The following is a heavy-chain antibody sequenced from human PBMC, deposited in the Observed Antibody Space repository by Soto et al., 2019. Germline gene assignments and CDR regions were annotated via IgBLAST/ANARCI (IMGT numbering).Heavy chain of an antibody. CDR1: GHTLTEFS. CDR3: ARSLSTIGGRPDS. V-gene: IGHV1-2*02. D-gene: IGHD6-6*01. Sequence: GASVKVSCKISGHTLTEFSIHWVRQAPGKGLEWMGWINPNSGDTKYAQKFQGRVTMTRDTSTRTAYMEVSRLTSDDTAVYYCARSLSTIGGRPDSWGQGTLVTVSS. J-gene: IGHJ4*02. CDR2: INPNSGDT.